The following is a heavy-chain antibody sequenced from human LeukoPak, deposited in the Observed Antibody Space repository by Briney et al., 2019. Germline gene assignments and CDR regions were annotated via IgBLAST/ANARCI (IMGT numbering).Heavy chain of an antibody. CDR2: IGGSGAPI. CDR1: GFTFSDHH. J-gene: IGHJ4*02. V-gene: IGHV3-11*01. Sequence: PGGSLRLSCTASGFTFSDHHMSWIRQAPGKGLEWVSYIGGSGAPIQYADSVKGRFTVSRDNADNSLFLQMDSLRAEDTAIYYCARDHRPSVYGGLDNWGQGTLVTVSS. CDR3: ARDHRPSVYGGLDN. D-gene: IGHD4/OR15-4a*01.